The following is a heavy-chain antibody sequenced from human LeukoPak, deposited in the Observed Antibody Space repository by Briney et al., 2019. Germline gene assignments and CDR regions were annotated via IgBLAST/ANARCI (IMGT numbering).Heavy chain of an antibody. D-gene: IGHD2-21*02. CDR2: ISGSGSST. CDR1: GFTFSSYG. J-gene: IGHJ4*02. Sequence: PGGSLRLSCAASGFTFSSYGMSWVRQAPGKGLEWVSAISGSGSSTYYADSVKGRFTISRDNSKNTLYLQMNSLRAEDTAVYYCARVIQVTGTFNYWGQGTLVTVSS. CDR3: ARVIQVTGTFNY. V-gene: IGHV3-23*01.